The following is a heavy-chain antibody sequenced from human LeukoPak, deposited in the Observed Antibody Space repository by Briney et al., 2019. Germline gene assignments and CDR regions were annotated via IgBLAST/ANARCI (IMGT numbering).Heavy chain of an antibody. CDR1: GFTFSSYG. J-gene: IGHJ4*02. CDR2: IWYDGSNK. D-gene: IGHD5-12*01. Sequence: PGGSLRLSCAASGFTFSSYGMHWVRQAPGKGLEWVAVIWYDGSNKYYADSVKGRFTISRDNSKNTLYLQMNSLRAEDTAVYYCGGLDSGYEGGSDYWGQGTLVTVSS. V-gene: IGHV3-33*01. CDR3: GGLDSGYEGGSDY.